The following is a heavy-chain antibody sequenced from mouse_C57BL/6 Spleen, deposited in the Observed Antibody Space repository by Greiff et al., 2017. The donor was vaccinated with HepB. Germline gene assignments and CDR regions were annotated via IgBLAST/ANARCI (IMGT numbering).Heavy chain of an antibody. Sequence: VQLKESGPELVKPGASVKISCKASGYSFTGYYMNWVKQSPEKSLEWIGEINPSTGGTTYNQKFKAKATLTVDKSSSTAYMQLKSLTSEDSAVYYCASPPNYGSSYSWFAYWGQGTLVTVSA. J-gene: IGHJ3*01. V-gene: IGHV1-42*01. D-gene: IGHD1-1*01. CDR3: ASPPNYGSSYSWFAY. CDR2: INPSTGGT. CDR1: GYSFTGYY.